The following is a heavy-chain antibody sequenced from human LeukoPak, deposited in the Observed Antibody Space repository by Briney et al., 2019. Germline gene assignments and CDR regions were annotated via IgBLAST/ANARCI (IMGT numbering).Heavy chain of an antibody. CDR2: MNPNSGNT. V-gene: IGHV1-8*01. D-gene: IGHD3-10*01. CDR1: GYTFTSYD. CDR3: ARGESQPWFGEYPELDY. Sequence: GASVKVSCKASGYTFTSYDINWVRQATGQGLEWMGWMNPNSGNTGYAQKFQGRVTMTRDTSISTAYMELSRLRSDDTAVYYCARGESQPWFGEYPELDYWGQGTLVTVSS. J-gene: IGHJ4*02.